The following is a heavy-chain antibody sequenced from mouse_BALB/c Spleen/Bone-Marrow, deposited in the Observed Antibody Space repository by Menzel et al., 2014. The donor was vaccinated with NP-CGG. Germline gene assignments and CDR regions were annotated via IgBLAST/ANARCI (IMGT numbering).Heavy chain of an antibody. V-gene: IGHV4-1*02. J-gene: IGHJ2*01. D-gene: IGHD1-1*01. Sequence: EVQLQQSGGGLVQPGGSLKLSCAASGFDFSRYWMSWVRQAPGKGLEWIGEINPDSSTINYTPSLKDKFIISRDNAKNTLYLQMSXXXXEXXXXXXXXRLYYYGNXDYWGQGTTLTVSS. CDR1: GFDFSRYW. CDR2: INPDSSTI. CDR3: XRLYYYGNXDY.